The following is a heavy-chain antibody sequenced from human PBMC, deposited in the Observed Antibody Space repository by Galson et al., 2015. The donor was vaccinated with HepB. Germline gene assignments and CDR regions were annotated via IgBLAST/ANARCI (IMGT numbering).Heavy chain of an antibody. CDR1: GYISTNFY. V-gene: IGHV1-46*01. Sequence: SVKVSCKASGYISTNFYMHWVRQAPGQGLEWMGIINPSGGSTTYTQKFQGRLTMTSDTSTSTVYMELSGLRSEDTAVYYCARENRNSGSYYFDYWGQGTLVTVSS. CDR2: INPSGGST. J-gene: IGHJ4*02. D-gene: IGHD1-26*01. CDR3: ARENRNSGSYYFDY.